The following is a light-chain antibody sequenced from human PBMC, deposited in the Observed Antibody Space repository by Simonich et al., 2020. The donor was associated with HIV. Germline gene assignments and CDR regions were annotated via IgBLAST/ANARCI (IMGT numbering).Light chain of an antibody. CDR3: QSYDYTNWV. J-gene: IGLJ3*02. CDR2: ADN. Sequence: NFMLTQPHSVSESPGKTVTISCTRSSGSIASNSVQWYQQRPGSSPTTLIYADNQRPSGVPTRFSGSIDSSSNSASLTISGLKTEDEADYYCQSYDYTNWVFGGGTKLTVL. CDR1: SGSIASNS. V-gene: IGLV6-57*01.